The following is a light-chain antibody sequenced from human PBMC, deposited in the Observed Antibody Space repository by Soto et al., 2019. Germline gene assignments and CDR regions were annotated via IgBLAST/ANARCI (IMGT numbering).Light chain of an antibody. CDR3: QQYNSHWT. J-gene: IGKJ1*01. Sequence: DIQLTQSPSTLSASVGDRVTITCRASQTISNWLAWYQQRPGKAPQLLISDASRLESGVPSRFSGSGSGTEFTLTISSLQPDDSATYYCQQYNSHWTFGQWTKVDI. CDR1: QTISNW. V-gene: IGKV1-5*01. CDR2: DAS.